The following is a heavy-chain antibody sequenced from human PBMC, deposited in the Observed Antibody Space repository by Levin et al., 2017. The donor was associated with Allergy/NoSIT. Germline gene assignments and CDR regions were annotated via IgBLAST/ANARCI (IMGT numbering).Heavy chain of an antibody. CDR3: ARADYYDSSGYTY. CDR2: INPNSGGT. D-gene: IGHD3-22*01. V-gene: IGHV1-2*02. J-gene: IGHJ4*02. CDR1: GYTFTGYY. Sequence: ASVKVSCKASGYTFTGYYMHWVRQAPGQGLEWMGWINPNSGGTNYAQKFQGRVTMTRDTSISTAYMELSRLRSDDTAVYYCARADYYDSSGYTYWGQGTLVTVSS.